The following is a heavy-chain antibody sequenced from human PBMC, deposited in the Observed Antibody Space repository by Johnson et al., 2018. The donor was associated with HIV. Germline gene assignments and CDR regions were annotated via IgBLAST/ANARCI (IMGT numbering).Heavy chain of an antibody. CDR3: AREELEPDVFDI. CDR1: GFIFRNYG. D-gene: IGHD1-1*01. Sequence: QVQLVESGGGVVQPGGSLRLSCAASGFIFRNYGMHWVRQAPGNGLEWVAFRRYDGSNKYYADSVKGRFTISRDNSKNTLYLQMNSLRAEDTAVYYCAREELEPDVFDIWGQGTLVTVSS. CDR2: RRYDGSNK. V-gene: IGHV3-30*02. J-gene: IGHJ3*02.